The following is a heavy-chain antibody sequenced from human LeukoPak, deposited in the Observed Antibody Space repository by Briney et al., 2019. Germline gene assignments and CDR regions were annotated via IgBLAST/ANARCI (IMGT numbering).Heavy chain of an antibody. CDR1: GFTFSSFV. CDR3: VLRGGATDY. V-gene: IGHV3-23*01. Sequence: GGSLRLSCEASGFTFSSFVLNWVRQAPGKGLEWVSTISGSGGTAYYADSVKGRFTISRDNSKNTLYLQMNSLRAEDTAVYYGVLRGGATDYWGQGTLVTVSS. D-gene: IGHD3-16*01. J-gene: IGHJ4*02. CDR2: ISGSGGTA.